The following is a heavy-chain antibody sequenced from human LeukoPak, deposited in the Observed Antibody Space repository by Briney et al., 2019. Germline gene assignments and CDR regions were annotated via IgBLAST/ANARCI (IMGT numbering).Heavy chain of an antibody. CDR1: GFTVSSNY. CDR2: IYSGGST. Sequence: GGSLRLSCAASGFTVSSNYMSWVRQAPGKGLEWVSVIYSGGSTYYADSAKGRFTISRDNSKNTLYLQMNSLRAKDTAVHYCARDRQSYFDYWGQGTLVTVSS. J-gene: IGHJ4*02. V-gene: IGHV3-66*01. CDR3: ARDRQSYFDY. D-gene: IGHD5-24*01.